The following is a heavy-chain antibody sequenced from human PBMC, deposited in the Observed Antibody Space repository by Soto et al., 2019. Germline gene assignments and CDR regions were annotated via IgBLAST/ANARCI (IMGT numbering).Heavy chain of an antibody. Sequence: GGSLRLSCAASGFTFSNAWMSWVRQAPGKGLEWVGRIKSKTDGGTTDYTAPVKGRFTISRDDSKNTLYLQMNSLKTEDTAAYYCTTDGIAVAPDYWGQGTLVTVSS. V-gene: IGHV3-15*01. J-gene: IGHJ4*02. CDR3: TTDGIAVAPDY. CDR2: IKSKTDGGTT. CDR1: GFTFSNAW. D-gene: IGHD6-19*01.